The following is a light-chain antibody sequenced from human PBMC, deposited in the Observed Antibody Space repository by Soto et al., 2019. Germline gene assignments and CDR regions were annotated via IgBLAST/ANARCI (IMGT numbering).Light chain of an antibody. J-gene: IGLJ1*01. CDR2: RTF. CDR3: AAWDDTLDEYV. CDR1: ASNIGSKT. V-gene: IGLV1-44*01. Sequence: QSVLTQPPSASGTPGQRVTISCSGSASNIGSKTVDWYQHLPGTAPKLLIRRTFQRPSGVPARFSGSKSDTSASLAISGLQSEDEADYYCAAWDDTLDEYVFGTGTKVTVL.